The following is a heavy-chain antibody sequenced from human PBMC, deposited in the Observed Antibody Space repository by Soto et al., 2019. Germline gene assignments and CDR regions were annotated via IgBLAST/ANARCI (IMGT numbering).Heavy chain of an antibody. CDR1: GYTFTGYY. CDR2: INAGNGNT. CDR3: ATGQGTGTTLYYYYGMDV. J-gene: IGHJ6*02. D-gene: IGHD1-7*01. V-gene: IGHV1-3*01. Sequence: ASVKVSCKASGYTFTGYYMHWVRQAPGQRLEWMEWINAGNGNTKYSQKFQGRVTITRDTSASTAYMELSSLRSEDTAVYYFATGQGTGTTLYYYYGMDVWGQGTTVTVSS.